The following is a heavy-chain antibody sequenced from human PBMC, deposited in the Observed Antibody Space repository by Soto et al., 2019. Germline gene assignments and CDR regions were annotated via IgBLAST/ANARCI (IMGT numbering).Heavy chain of an antibody. J-gene: IGHJ4*02. CDR1: GGSISSSSYY. V-gene: IGHV4-39*01. Sequence: QLQLQESGPGLVKPSETLSLTCTVSGGSISSSSYYWGWIRQPPGKGLEWIGSIYYSGSTYYNPSLKSRVTISVDTSKNQFSLKLSSVTAADTAVYYCARTLNLGYGSGGSCYESVDFDYWGQATLVTVSS. D-gene: IGHD2-15*01. CDR2: IYYSGST. CDR3: ARTLNLGYGSGGSCYESVDFDY.